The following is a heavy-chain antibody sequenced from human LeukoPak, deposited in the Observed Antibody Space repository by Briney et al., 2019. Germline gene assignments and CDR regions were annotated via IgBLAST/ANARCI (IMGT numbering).Heavy chain of an antibody. Sequence: GGSLRLSCAASGFTFSSYSMNWVRQAPGKGLEWVSYISSSSSTIYYADSVKGRFTISRDNAKNSLYLQMNSLRAEDTAVYYCARAASSGWYNWFDPWGQGTLVTVSS. CDR2: ISSSSSTI. CDR3: ARAASSGWYNWFDP. V-gene: IGHV3-48*04. CDR1: GFTFSSYS. D-gene: IGHD6-19*01. J-gene: IGHJ5*02.